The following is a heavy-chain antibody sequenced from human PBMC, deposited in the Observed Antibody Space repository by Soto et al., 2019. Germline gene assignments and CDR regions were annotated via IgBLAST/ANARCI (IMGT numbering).Heavy chain of an antibody. CDR2: TIPIFDTP. D-gene: IGHD3-10*01. V-gene: IGHV1-69*13. CDR3: ARDREDGSGTKYNWFDS. Sequence: SVKVSCKASGGTFGNLGISWLRQAPGQGLEWMGGTIPIFDTPHYAEKFRDRVTITADATTTAYLELTSLTSADTATYYCARDREDGSGTKYNWFDSWGQGTLVTAPQ. CDR1: GGTFGNLG. J-gene: IGHJ5*01.